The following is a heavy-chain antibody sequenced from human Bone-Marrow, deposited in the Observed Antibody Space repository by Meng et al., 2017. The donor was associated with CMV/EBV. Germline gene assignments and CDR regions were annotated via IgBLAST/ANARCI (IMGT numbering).Heavy chain of an antibody. D-gene: IGHD3-22*01. V-gene: IGHV4-34*01. J-gene: IGHJ4*02. CDR1: GGSFSGYY. CDR2: INHSGST. CDR3: ARGGVVVNGAPFDY. Sequence: QVRLPQWGAGLLKPSETLSLTCAVYGGSFSGYYWSWIRQPPGKGLEWIGEINHSGSTNYNPSLKSRVTISVDTSKNQFSLKLSSVTAADTAVYYCARGGVVVNGAPFDYWGQGTLVTVSS.